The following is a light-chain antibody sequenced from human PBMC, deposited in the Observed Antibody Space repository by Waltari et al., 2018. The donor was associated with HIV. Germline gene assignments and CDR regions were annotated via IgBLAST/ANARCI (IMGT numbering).Light chain of an antibody. CDR2: EVN. CDR1: SSDVGSYNS. J-gene: IGLJ2*01. CDR3: SSYAPLNNFYIF. Sequence: QSALTQPPSASGSPGQSVTISCSGTSSDVGSYNSVSWYQQRPGKAPKHVIFEVNKSRSGVPSRFPGSKSGHTASLPVSGLQPEAEGDYCCSSYAPLNNFYIFLGGGTKLTVL. V-gene: IGLV2-8*01.